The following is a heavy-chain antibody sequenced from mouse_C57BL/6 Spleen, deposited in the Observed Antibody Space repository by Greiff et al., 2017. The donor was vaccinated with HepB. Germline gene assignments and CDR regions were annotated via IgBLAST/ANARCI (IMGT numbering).Heavy chain of an antibody. CDR2: ISSGGSYT. CDR1: GFTFSSYG. V-gene: IGHV5-6*01. Sequence: EVMLVESGGDLVKPGGSLKLSCAASGFTFSSYGMSWVRQTPDKRLEWVATISSGGSYTYYPDSVKGRFTISRDNAKNTLYLQMSSLKSEDTAMYYCARGGYYSNYYFDYWGQGTTLTVSS. J-gene: IGHJ2*01. CDR3: ARGGYYSNYYFDY. D-gene: IGHD2-5*01.